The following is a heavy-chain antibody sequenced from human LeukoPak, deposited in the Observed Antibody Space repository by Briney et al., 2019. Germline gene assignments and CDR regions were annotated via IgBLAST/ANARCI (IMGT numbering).Heavy chain of an antibody. CDR1: GGSFSGYY. Sequence: PSETLSLTCAVYGGSFSGYYWSWIRQPPGKGLEWIGEINHSRSTNYNPSLKSRVTISVDTSKNQFSLKLSSVTAADTAVYYCARVQITAGFYEYYYDSSGSRSPYFDYWGQGTLVTVSS. D-gene: IGHD3-22*01. CDR3: ARVQITAGFYEYYYDSSGSRSPYFDY. CDR2: INHSRST. V-gene: IGHV4-34*01. J-gene: IGHJ4*02.